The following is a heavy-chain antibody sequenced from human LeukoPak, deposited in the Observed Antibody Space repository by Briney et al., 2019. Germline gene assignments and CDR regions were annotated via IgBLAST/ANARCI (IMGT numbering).Heavy chain of an antibody. CDR3: ARQPSLSYCSGGTCWFDT. Sequence: SETLSLTCTVSGGSISTSSYYWGWVRQPPGKGLEWIGSKFYSGTTYYNPSLKSRVTISVDTSRNQFSLRLGSVTAADTAVYYCARQPSLSYCSGGTCWFDTWGQGILVTVSS. V-gene: IGHV4-39*01. D-gene: IGHD2-15*01. CDR2: KFYSGTT. CDR1: GGSISTSSYY. J-gene: IGHJ5*02.